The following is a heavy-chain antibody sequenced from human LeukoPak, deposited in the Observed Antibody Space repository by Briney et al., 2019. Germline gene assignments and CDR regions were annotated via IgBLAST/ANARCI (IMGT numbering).Heavy chain of an antibody. V-gene: IGHV6-1*01. CDR2: TYYRSKWYN. D-gene: IGHD3-10*01. Sequence: SQTLSLTCAISGDSVSSNSAAWSWIRQSPSRGLEWLGRTYYRSKWYNDYAVSVKSRITINPDTSKNQFSLQLNSVTPEDTAVYYCASGYYYGSGSYSSDLDYWGQGTLVTVSS. J-gene: IGHJ4*02. CDR1: GDSVSSNSAA. CDR3: ASGYYYGSGSYSSDLDY.